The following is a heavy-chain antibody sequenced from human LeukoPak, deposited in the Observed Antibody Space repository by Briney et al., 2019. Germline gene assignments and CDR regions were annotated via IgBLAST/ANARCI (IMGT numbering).Heavy chain of an antibody. Sequence: MPSETLSLTCTVSGGSISSSSYYWSWIRQPPGKGLEWIGYIYYSGSTNYNPSLKSRVTISVDTSKNQFSLKLSSVTAADTAVYYCARGYGDYDLWGQGTLVTVSS. V-gene: IGHV4-61*01. CDR2: IYYSGST. D-gene: IGHD4-17*01. CDR1: GGSISSSSYY. J-gene: IGHJ5*02. CDR3: ARGYGDYDL.